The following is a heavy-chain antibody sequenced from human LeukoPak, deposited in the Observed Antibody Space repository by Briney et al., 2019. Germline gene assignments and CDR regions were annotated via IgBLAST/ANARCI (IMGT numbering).Heavy chain of an antibody. CDR3: ARDPTYRQQLVDAFDI. J-gene: IGHJ3*02. CDR2: IKQDGSEK. CDR1: GFTFSSYW. D-gene: IGHD6-13*01. V-gene: IGHV3-7*03. Sequence: GGSLRLSCAASGFTFSSYWMSWVRQAPGKGLEWVANIKQDGSEKYYVDSVKGRFTISRDNAKNSLYLQMNSLRAEDTALYYCARDPTYRQQLVDAFDIWGQGTMVTVSS.